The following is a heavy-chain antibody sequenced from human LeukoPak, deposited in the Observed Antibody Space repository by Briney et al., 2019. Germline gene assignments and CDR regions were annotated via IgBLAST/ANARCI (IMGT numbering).Heavy chain of an antibody. D-gene: IGHD1-7*01. V-gene: IGHV1-2*02. Sequence: ASVKVSCKASGYTFTGYYMHWVRQPPGQGLEWMGWINPNSGGTNYAQKFQGRVTMTRDTSISTAYMELSRLRSDDTDVYYCVRDIGQELEFDDWGRGTLVTVSS. CDR2: INPNSGGT. CDR3: VRDIGQELEFDD. J-gene: IGHJ4*02. CDR1: GYTFTGYY.